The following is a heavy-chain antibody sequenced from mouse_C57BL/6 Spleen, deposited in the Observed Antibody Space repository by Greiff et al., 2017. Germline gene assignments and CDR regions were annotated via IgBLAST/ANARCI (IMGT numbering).Heavy chain of an antibody. V-gene: IGHV1-53*01. Sequence: QVQLQQPGTELVKPGASVKLSCTASGYTFTSYWMHWVKQRPGQGLEWIGNINPSNGGTNYNEKFKSKATLTVDKSSSTTYMQFSSLTSEDSAVYYCSREDGSSDVGFGYWGQGTLVTVSA. CDR3: SREDGSSDVGFGY. D-gene: IGHD1-1*01. J-gene: IGHJ3*01. CDR1: GYTFTSYW. CDR2: INPSNGGT.